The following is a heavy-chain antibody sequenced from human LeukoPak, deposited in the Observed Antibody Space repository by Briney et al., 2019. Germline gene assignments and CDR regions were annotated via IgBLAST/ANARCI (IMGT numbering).Heavy chain of an antibody. CDR3: ARDSDTAMVIDY. J-gene: IGHJ4*02. CDR2: IWYDGSNK. V-gene: IGHV3-33*01. Sequence: GRSLRLSCAASGFTFSSYGMHWVRQAPGKGLEWVAVIWYDGSNKYYADSVKGRFTISRDNSKNTLCLELKSLRAEDTAVYYCARDSDTAMVIDYWGQGTLVTVSS. CDR1: GFTFSSYG. D-gene: IGHD5-18*01.